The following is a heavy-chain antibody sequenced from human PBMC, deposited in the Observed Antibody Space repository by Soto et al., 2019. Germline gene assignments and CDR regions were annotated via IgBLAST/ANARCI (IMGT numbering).Heavy chain of an antibody. V-gene: IGHV1-46*01. J-gene: IGHJ6*02. CDR2: INPSGGST. CDR3: ARSQAGRPLDV. CDR1: GYTFTSYY. Sequence: QVQLVHSGAEVKKPGASVKVYCKASGYTFTSYYIHWVRQAPGQGLGWMGIINPSGGSTSYAQNFQGRGNMTRDPSTSKVYMELSSLRSEDTAVYYCARSQAGRPLDVWGQGTTVTVSS.